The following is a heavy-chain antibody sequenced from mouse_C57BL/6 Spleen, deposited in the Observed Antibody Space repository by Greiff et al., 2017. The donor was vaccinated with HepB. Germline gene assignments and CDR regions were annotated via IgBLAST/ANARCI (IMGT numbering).Heavy chain of an antibody. V-gene: IGHV14-2*01. CDR1: GFNIKDYY. J-gene: IGHJ2*01. Sequence: VQLQQSGAELVKPGASVKLSCTASGFNIKDYYMHWVKQRTEQGLEWIGRIDPEDGETKYAPKFQGKATITADTSSNTAYLQLSSLTSEDTAVYYCARITTVRVQYYFDYWGQGTTLTVSS. CDR2: IDPEDGET. D-gene: IGHD1-1*01. CDR3: ARITTVRVQYYFDY.